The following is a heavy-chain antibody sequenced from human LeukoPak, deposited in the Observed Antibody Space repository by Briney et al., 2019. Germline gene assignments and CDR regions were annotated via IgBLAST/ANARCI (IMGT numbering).Heavy chain of an antibody. J-gene: IGHJ5*02. Sequence: GASVKVSCKASGYTFTSYGISWVRQAPGQGLEWMGWINTNTGNPAYAQGFTGRFVFSLDTSVNTAYLQISSLKAEDTAVYYCVRDDYRDSGTKNWFDPWGQGTLVTVSP. CDR3: VRDDYRDSGTKNWFDP. CDR2: INTNTGNP. V-gene: IGHV7-4-1*02. CDR1: GYTFTSYG. D-gene: IGHD3-10*01.